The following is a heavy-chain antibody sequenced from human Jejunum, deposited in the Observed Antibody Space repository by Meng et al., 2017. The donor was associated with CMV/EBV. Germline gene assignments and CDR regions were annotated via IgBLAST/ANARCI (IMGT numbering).Heavy chain of an antibody. CDR1: GGSFSGYY. CDR3: ASPLGILGIVDL. V-gene: IGHV4-34*01. CDR2: INHSGST. D-gene: IGHD7-27*01. Sequence: QGQPQQWGAGLLKPSGPLSLPRAVYGGSFSGYYWSWIRQPPGKGLEWIGEINHSGSTNYNPSLKSRVTISVDTSKNQFSLKLSSVTAADTAVYYCASPLGILGIVDLWGRGTLVTVSS. J-gene: IGHJ2*01.